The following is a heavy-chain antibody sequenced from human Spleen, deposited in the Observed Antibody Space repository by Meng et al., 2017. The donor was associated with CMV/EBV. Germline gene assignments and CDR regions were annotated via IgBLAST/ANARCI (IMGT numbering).Heavy chain of an antibody. D-gene: IGHD1-7*01. CDR1: GFTFSDYG. J-gene: IGHJ6*02. CDR3: AEVGGTTGAYYYGMDV. CDR2: IWYDVNNK. Sequence: GESLKISCAASGFTFSDYGMHWVRQAPGRGLEWVAVIWYDVNNKYNADSVKGRFTISRDNSKNTLYRQMNSLRAEDTAVYYCAEVGGTTGAYYYGMDVWGQGTTVTVSS. V-gene: IGHV3-33*01.